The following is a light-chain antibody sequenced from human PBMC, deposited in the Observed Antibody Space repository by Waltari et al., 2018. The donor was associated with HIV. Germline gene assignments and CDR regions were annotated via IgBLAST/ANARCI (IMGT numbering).Light chain of an antibody. J-gene: IGKJ1*01. CDR3: QQSDSSPQKT. V-gene: IGKV1-39*01. CDR1: QSITSY. CDR2: AAS. Sequence: DIQMTQSPFSLSASVGDRVTITCRASQSITSYLNWYQQKPGKAPKLLIYAASSLQSGVPSRFSGSGSGTDFTLTISSLQPEDFATYYCQQSDSSPQKTFGQGTKVEIK.